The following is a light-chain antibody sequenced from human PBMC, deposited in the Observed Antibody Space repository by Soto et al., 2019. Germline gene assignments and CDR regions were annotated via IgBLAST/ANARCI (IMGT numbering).Light chain of an antibody. J-gene: IGKJ3*01. CDR1: QSLLHSKRYNY. Sequence: DIVMTQSPVSLPVTPGEPASISCRSSQSLLHSKRYNYLDWYVQKPGQSPQLLIYLGSNRASGVPDRFSGSGSGTDFTLKISRVEAEDVGVYYCMQALRTPCTFGPGTKVEIK. CDR2: LGS. V-gene: IGKV2-28*01. CDR3: MQALRTPCT.